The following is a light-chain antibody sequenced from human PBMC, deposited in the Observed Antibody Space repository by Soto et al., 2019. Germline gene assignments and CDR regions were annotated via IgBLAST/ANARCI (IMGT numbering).Light chain of an antibody. Sequence: EIVLTQSPGTLSLSPGERATLSCRASQSITNNYLAWYQQKPGRAHRLLIYGASSRATGIPDRFSGSGSGTEFSLAISRLEPEDFAVYYCQQYGSSPWTFGQGTKVDIK. V-gene: IGKV3-20*01. CDR3: QQYGSSPWT. J-gene: IGKJ1*01. CDR1: QSITNNY. CDR2: GAS.